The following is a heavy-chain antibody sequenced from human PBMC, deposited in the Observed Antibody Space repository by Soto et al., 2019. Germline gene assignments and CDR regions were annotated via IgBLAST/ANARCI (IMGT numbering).Heavy chain of an antibody. D-gene: IGHD3-16*02. CDR3: ARDRLRLGELSLLGYFDY. V-gene: IGHV3-30*04. CDR1: GFTFSRHT. J-gene: IGHJ4*02. Sequence: QVQLEESGGGVVQPGRSLRLSCAASGFTFSRHTMHWVHQAPGKGLEWVASISYDGSNKYYADSVKGRFTISRDNSKNTLSVQMDSLRAEDTAVYYCARDRLRLGELSLLGYFDYWGQGTLVTVSS. CDR2: ISYDGSNK.